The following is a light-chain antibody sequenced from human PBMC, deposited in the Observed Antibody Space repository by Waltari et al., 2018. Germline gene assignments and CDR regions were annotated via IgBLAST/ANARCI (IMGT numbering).Light chain of an antibody. CDR2: RDD. V-gene: IGLV1-40*01. CDR3: QSYDRDLNAVL. CDR1: SSNIGAGYD. Sequence: QSVLTQPPSVSGAPGQSVTISCTGSSSNIGAGYDVHWYQQIPGSAPKVLIYRDDNRPSGVPCRFSGSKSGPSASLSVTGLHVEDEADYFCQSYDRDLNAVLFGGGTKLTVL. J-gene: IGLJ2*01.